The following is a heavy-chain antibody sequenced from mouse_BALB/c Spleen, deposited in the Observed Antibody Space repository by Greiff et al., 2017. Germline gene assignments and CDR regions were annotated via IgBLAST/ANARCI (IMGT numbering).Heavy chain of an antibody. CDR3: ARGYYDFDY. CDR2: ISYSGST. CDR1: GYSITSDYA. D-gene: IGHD2-3*01. Sequence: VQLQQSGPGLVKPSQSLSLTCTVTGYSITSDYAWNWIRQFPGNKLEWMGYISYSGSTSYNPSLKSRISITRDTSKNQFFLQLNSVTTEDTATYYCARGYYDFDYWGQGTTLTVSS. J-gene: IGHJ2*01. V-gene: IGHV3-2*02.